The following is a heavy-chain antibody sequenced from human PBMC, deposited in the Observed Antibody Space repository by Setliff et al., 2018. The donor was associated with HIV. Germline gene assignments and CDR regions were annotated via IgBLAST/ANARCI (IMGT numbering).Heavy chain of an antibody. Sequence: SETLSLTCAVYSGSFTGYYWSWIRQPPGKGLEWIGYITYSGSAYYNPSLKSRVTISIDTSNNQISLRLSSVTAADTAMYYCVRDDYGYNGKGFDYWGPGTLVTVSS. J-gene: IGHJ4*02. CDR2: ITYSGSA. V-gene: IGHV4-59*06. CDR3: VRDDYGYNGKGFDY. D-gene: IGHD4-17*01. CDR1: SGSFTGYY.